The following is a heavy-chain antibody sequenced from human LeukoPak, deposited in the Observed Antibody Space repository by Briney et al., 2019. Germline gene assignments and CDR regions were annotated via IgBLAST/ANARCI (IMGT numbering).Heavy chain of an antibody. CDR2: ISGSGGST. CDR3: ANGGIAASGIVYFDY. V-gene: IGHV3-23*01. Sequence: GGSLRLSCAASGFAFSSYAVSWVRQAPGKGLEWVSAISGSGGSTYYADSVKGRFTISRDNSKNTLYLQMNSLRAEDTAVYYCANGGIAASGIVYFDYWGQGTLVTVSS. CDR1: GFAFSSYA. J-gene: IGHJ4*02. D-gene: IGHD6-13*01.